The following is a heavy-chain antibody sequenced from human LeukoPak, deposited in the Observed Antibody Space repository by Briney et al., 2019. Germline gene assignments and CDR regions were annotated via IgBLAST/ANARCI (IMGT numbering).Heavy chain of an antibody. Sequence: PSQTLSLTCTVSGGSISSGDYYWSWIRQPPGKGLEWIGYIYYSGSTNYNPSLKSRVTISVDTSKNQFSLKLSSVTAADTAVYYCARGGYCGSTSCFFWFDPWGQGTLVTVSS. J-gene: IGHJ5*02. V-gene: IGHV4-61*08. D-gene: IGHD2-2*03. CDR3: ARGGYCGSTSCFFWFDP. CDR1: GGSISSGDYY. CDR2: IYYSGST.